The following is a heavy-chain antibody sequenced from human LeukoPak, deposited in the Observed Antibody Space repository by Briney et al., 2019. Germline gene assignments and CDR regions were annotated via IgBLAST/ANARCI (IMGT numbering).Heavy chain of an antibody. CDR1: GYTFTSYY. D-gene: IGHD3-22*01. J-gene: IGHJ4*02. V-gene: IGHV1-46*01. Sequence: ASVKASCKASGYTFTSYYMHWVRQAPGQGLEWMGIIYPSGGSTSYAQKFQGRVTMTRDTSTSTVYIELSSLRSEDTAVYYCARGHYYYDSSGYYYFDYWSQGTLVTVSS. CDR2: IYPSGGST. CDR3: ARGHYYYDSSGYYYFDY.